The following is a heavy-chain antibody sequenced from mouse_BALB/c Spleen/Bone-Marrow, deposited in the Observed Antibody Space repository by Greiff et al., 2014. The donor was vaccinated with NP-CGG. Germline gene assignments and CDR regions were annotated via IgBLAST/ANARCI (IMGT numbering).Heavy chain of an antibody. V-gene: IGHV1-87*01. Sequence: VQVVESGAELARPGTSVKLSCKTSGYTFTNYWVQWIKQRPGQGLEWIGTIYPGDGDTRYTQKFKGKATLTADKSSSTAYMQSSSLASEDSAVYYCARSNYPYAMDYWGQGTSVTVSS. CDR2: IYPGDGDT. J-gene: IGHJ4*01. CDR3: ARSNYPYAMDY. CDR1: GYTFTNYW. D-gene: IGHD2-5*01.